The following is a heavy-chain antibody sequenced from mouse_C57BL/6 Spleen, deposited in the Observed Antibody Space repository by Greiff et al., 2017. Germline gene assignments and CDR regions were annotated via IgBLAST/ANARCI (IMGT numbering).Heavy chain of an antibody. CDR3: AREDYGSSWDY. Sequence: QVQLQQPGAELVRPGSSVKLSCKASGYTFTSYWMDWVKQRPGQGLEWIGNIYPSDSETHYNQKFKDKATLTVDKSSSTAYMQLSSLTSEDSAVYYCAREDYGSSWDYWGQGTTLTVSS. D-gene: IGHD1-1*01. CDR1: GYTFTSYW. J-gene: IGHJ2*01. V-gene: IGHV1-61*01. CDR2: IYPSDSET.